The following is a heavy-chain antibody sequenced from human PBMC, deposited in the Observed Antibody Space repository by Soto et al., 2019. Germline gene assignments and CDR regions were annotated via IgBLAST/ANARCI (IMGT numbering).Heavy chain of an antibody. CDR3: ARVDSGWGSYSPFDY. V-gene: IGHV1-46*03. CDR1: GYTFTSYY. D-gene: IGHD1-26*01. J-gene: IGHJ4*02. CDR2: INPSRGST. Sequence: QVQLVQSGAEVKKPGASVKVSCKASGYTFTSYYMHWVRQAPGQGLEWMGIINPSRGSTSYAQKFQGRVTMTRATSTSTVYMELSSLRSEDTAVHYCARVDSGWGSYSPFDYWGQGTLVTVSS.